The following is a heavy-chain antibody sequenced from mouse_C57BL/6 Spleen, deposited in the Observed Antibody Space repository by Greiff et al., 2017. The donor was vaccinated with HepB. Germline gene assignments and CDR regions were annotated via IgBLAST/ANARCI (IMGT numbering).Heavy chain of an antibody. CDR3: TPLSYYYGFLPY. D-gene: IGHD1-1*01. V-gene: IGHV6-3*01. Sequence: EVKLEESGGGLVQPGGSMKLSCVASGFTFSNYWMNWVRQSPEKGLEWVAQIRLKSDNYATHYAESVKGRFTISRDDSKSSVYLQMNNLRAEDTGIYYCTPLSYYYGFLPYWGQGTLVTVSA. CDR2: IRLKSDNYAT. J-gene: IGHJ3*01. CDR1: GFTFSNYW.